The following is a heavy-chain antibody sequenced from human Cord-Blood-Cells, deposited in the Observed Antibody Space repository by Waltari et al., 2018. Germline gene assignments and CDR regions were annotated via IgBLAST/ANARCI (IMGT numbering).Heavy chain of an antibody. CDR1: GGTFRSHA. J-gene: IGHJ5*02. D-gene: IGHD4-4*01. V-gene: IGHV1-69*12. Sequence: QVQLVQSGAEVKKPGSSVKVRCKASGGTFRSHAFTWVRQAPGQGLEWMGGIIPIFGTANYAQKFQGRVTITADESTSTAYMELSSLRSEDTAVYYCARVGGYSNYWFDPWGQGTLVTVSS. CDR2: IIPIFGTA. CDR3: ARVGGYSNYWFDP.